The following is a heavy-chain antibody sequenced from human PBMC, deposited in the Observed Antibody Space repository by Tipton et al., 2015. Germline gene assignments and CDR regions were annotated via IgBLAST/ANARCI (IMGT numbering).Heavy chain of an antibody. V-gene: IGHV3-23*01. D-gene: IGHD5-18*01. CDR1: GFTFSNYA. Sequence: SLRLSCSASGFTFSNYAMSWVRQGPGKGLECVSSISGSDGNTYYADSVKGRLTISRDNSKNTVYLQMNSLRAEDTAVYYCAKASYGTPYYYYGVDVWGQGTTVTVSS. J-gene: IGHJ6*02. CDR3: AKASYGTPYYYYGVDV. CDR2: ISGSDGNT.